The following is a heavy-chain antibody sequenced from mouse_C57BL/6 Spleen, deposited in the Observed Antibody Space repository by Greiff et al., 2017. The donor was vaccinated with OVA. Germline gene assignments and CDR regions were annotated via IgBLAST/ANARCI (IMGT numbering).Heavy chain of an antibody. CDR3: ARYDYFYWYFDV. D-gene: IGHD2-4*01. J-gene: IGHJ1*01. Sequence: QVQLQQPGTELVKPGASVKLSCKASGYTFTSYWMHWVKQRPGHGLEWIGNINPSNGGTNYNEKFKSKATLTVDKSSSTAYMQLSSLTSEDSAVYDCARYDYFYWYFDVWGAGTTVTFSS. V-gene: IGHV1-53*01. CDR1: GYTFTSYW. CDR2: INPSNGGT.